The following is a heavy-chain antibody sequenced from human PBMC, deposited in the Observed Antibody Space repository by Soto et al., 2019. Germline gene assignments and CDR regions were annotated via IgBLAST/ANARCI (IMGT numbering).Heavy chain of an antibody. CDR3: ARGHSTSGYDS. Sequence: SETLSLTCSVYGASFSGYYWSWIRQSPGKGLEWIGENHHSGSTHYNPSLKSRLTFSIDESQSQFYMMLTSVTAADTALYFCARGHSTSGYDSWGQGSLVTVSS. V-gene: IGHV4-34*01. CDR1: GASFSGYY. D-gene: IGHD6-6*01. J-gene: IGHJ4*02. CDR2: NHHSGST.